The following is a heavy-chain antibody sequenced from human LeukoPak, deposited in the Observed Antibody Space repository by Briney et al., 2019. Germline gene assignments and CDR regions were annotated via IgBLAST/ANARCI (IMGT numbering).Heavy chain of an antibody. Sequence: GGSLRLSCAASGFTVSSNYMSWVRQAPGKGLEWVSVIYSGGSTYYADSVQGRFIISGDNSKNTLFLQMNSLRAEDTAVYYCARDQPLHYYGMDVWGQGTTVTVSS. V-gene: IGHV3-53*01. J-gene: IGHJ6*02. CDR3: ARDQPLHYYGMDV. CDR2: IYSGGST. D-gene: IGHD1-26*01. CDR1: GFTVSSNY.